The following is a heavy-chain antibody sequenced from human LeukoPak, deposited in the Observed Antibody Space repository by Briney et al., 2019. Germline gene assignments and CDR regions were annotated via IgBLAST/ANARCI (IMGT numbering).Heavy chain of an antibody. V-gene: IGHV3-48*01. CDR1: GFTFSTYW. CDR2: ISDHGESR. D-gene: IGHD6-13*01. CDR3: ARARIAAPLLDY. J-gene: IGHJ4*02. Sequence: GGSLRLSCAASGFTFSTYWMTWVRQTPGKWLEWVLHISDHGESRNYVDSVKGRFPISRDSAKNSLYLQMNRLRVQDTAVYFCARARIAAPLLDYWGQGTLVTVSS.